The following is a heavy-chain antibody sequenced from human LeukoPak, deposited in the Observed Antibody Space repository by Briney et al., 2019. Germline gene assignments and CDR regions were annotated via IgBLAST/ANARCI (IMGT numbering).Heavy chain of an antibody. D-gene: IGHD7-27*01. J-gene: IGHJ4*02. V-gene: IGHV4-39*07. CDR3: ARFSPRAMGNYLDF. CDR1: GGSISSSSYY. Sequence: SETLSLTCTVSGGSISSSSYYWGWIRQPPGKGLEWIGSIYYSGSTYYNPSLKSRVILSLDKSANQFSLNLSSVTAADTAVYYCARFSPRAMGNYLDFWGQGTLVTVSS. CDR2: IYYSGST.